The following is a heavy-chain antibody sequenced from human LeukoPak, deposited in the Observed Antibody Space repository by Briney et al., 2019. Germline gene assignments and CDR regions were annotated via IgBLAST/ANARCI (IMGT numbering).Heavy chain of an antibody. V-gene: IGHV4-59*01. D-gene: IGHD3-9*01. CDR1: GGSISSYY. CDR3: ARGEILTGYYNLFDP. Sequence: SETLSLTCSVSGGSISSYYWSWIRQPPGKRLEWIGYIYYTGSTKYNPSLKSRVTISLDTSKNQFSLKLSSVTAADTAVYYCARGEILTGYYNLFDPWGQGTLVTVSS. CDR2: IYYTGST. J-gene: IGHJ5*02.